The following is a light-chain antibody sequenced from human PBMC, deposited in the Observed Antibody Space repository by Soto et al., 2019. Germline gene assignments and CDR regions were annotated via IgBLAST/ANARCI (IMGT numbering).Light chain of an antibody. CDR1: QSVSSRY. V-gene: IGKV3-20*01. CDR2: GAS. J-gene: IGKJ1*01. Sequence: EVVLTQSPGTLSLSPGEGAALSCRASQSVSSRYLAWYQQKPGQALRLLIYGASSRATGIPDRFSGSGSGTDFTLTISRLEPEDFAVYYCQQYGSSQTFGQGTKVDIK. CDR3: QQYGSSQT.